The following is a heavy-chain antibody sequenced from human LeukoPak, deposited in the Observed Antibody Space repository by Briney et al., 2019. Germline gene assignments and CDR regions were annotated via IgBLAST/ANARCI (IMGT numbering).Heavy chain of an antibody. CDR2: ISGSGGST. V-gene: IGHV3-23*01. CDR3: AKDLAPYQPLFGPLGGTDY. J-gene: IGHJ4*02. CDR1: GFTFSSYA. D-gene: IGHD3-16*01. Sequence: PGGSLRLSCAASGFTFSSYAMSWVRQAPGKGLEWVSAISGSGGSTYYADSVKGRFTISRDNSKNTLYLQMNSPRAEDTAVYYCAKDLAPYQPLFGPLGGTDYWGQGTLVTVSS.